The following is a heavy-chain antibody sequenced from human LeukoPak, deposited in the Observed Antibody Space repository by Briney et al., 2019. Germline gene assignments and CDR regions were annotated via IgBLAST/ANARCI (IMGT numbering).Heavy chain of an antibody. Sequence: GASVKASCKASGYTFSGYSMHWVRQAPGQGLEWMGRINPNSGVTYYAQKLQGRVTMTSDTSITTAYMELSSLTSDDTATYYCARDASNWSAFDSWGQGTLVIVSS. D-gene: IGHD1-20*01. CDR1: GYTFSGYS. J-gene: IGHJ5*01. V-gene: IGHV1-2*06. CDR3: ARDASNWSAFDS. CDR2: INPNSGVT.